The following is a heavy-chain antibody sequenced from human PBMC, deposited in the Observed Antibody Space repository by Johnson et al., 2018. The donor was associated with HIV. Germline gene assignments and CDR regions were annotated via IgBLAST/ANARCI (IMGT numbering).Heavy chain of an antibody. CDR3: ATFGYTSGWIVTDDAFDV. CDR1: GFTFSTNW. CDR2: INSAGSST. V-gene: IGHV3-74*01. J-gene: IGHJ3*01. Sequence: VQLVESGGDLVQPGGSLRLSCVGSGFTFSTNWMHWVRQAPGKGLVWVSRINSAGSSTSYADSVKGRFTISRDNAMNTLYLQMNSLRAEDTAVYYCATFGYTSGWIVTDDAFDVWGHGTLVTVSS. D-gene: IGHD6-19*01.